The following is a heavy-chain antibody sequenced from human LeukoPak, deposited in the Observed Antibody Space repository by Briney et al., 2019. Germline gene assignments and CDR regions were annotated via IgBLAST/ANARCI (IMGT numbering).Heavy chain of an antibody. D-gene: IGHD3-3*01. CDR2: INPSGGST. Sequence: GASVKVSCKASGYTFTSYDINWVRQAPGQGLEWMGIINPSGGSTSYAQKFQGRVTMTRDTSTSTVYMELSSLRSEDTAVYYCARGPRSYYDFWSGSEYTFDPWGQGTLVTVSS. V-gene: IGHV1-46*01. J-gene: IGHJ5*02. CDR1: GYTFTSYD. CDR3: ARGPRSYYDFWSGSEYTFDP.